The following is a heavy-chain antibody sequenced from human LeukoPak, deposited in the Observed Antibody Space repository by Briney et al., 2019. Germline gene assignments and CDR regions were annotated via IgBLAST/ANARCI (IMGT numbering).Heavy chain of an antibody. CDR2: INHSGST. V-gene: IGHV4-34*01. CDR3: ARGFWGSAYFDY. Sequence: SETLSLTCAVYGESFSGYYWSWIRQPPGKGLEWIGEINHSGSTNYNPSLKSRVTISVDTSKNQFSLKLSSVTAADTAVYYCARGFWGSAYFDYWGQGTLVTVSS. J-gene: IGHJ4*02. CDR1: GESFSGYY. D-gene: IGHD3-16*01.